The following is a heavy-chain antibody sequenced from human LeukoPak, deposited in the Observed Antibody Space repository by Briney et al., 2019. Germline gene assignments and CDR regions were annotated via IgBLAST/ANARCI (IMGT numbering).Heavy chain of an antibody. D-gene: IGHD3-10*01. CDR3: ARELGGAGSYFFPYYGMDV. CDR1: GYTFISYG. Sequence: GASVKVSCKASGYTFISYGINWVRQAPGQGLEWMGWISGYNGNTNYTQNLQGRVTMTRDTSTSTAYMELRGLRSDDTAVYYCARELGGAGSYFFPYYGMDVWGQGTTVTVSS. V-gene: IGHV1-18*01. CDR2: ISGYNGNT. J-gene: IGHJ6*02.